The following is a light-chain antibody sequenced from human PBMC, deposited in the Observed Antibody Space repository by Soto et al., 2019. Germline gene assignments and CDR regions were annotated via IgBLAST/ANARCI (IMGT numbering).Light chain of an antibody. CDR3: QQYGSSDVT. Sequence: MVLTQSPGTLSLSPGERATLSCRASQSVSSSYLAWYQQKPGQAPRLLIYGASSRATGIPDRFSGSGSGTDFTLTISRLEPEDFAVYYCQQYGSSDVTFGQGTKVDIK. V-gene: IGKV3-20*01. J-gene: IGKJ1*01. CDR2: GAS. CDR1: QSVSSSY.